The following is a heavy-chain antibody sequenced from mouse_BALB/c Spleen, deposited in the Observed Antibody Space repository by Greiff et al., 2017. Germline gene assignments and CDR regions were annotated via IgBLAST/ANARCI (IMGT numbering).Heavy chain of an antibody. CDR3: ARRYDGYPTYAMDY. D-gene: IGHD2-3*01. CDR1: GFSLTSYG. Sequence: VQGVESGPGLVAPSQSLSITCTVSGFSLTSYGVPWVRQPPGKGLEWLGVIWAGGSTNYHSALMSRLSISKDNSKRQVFLKMNSLQTDDTAMYYCARRYDGYPTYAMDYWGQGTSVTVSS. J-gene: IGHJ4*01. V-gene: IGHV2-9*02. CDR2: IWAGGST.